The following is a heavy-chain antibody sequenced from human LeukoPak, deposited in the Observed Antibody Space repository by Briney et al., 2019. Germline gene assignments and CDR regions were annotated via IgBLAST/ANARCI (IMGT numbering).Heavy chain of an antibody. CDR1: GGSISTYY. V-gene: IGHV4-59*08. Sequence: PSETLSLTCTVSGGSISTYYWSWIRQPPGKGLEWIGYIYYSGSTNYNPYLKSRVTISVDTSKNQFSLKLSSVTAADTAVYYCARRRVMITFGGGEAFDIWGQGTMVTVSS. D-gene: IGHD3-16*01. CDR2: IYYSGST. J-gene: IGHJ3*02. CDR3: ARRRVMITFGGGEAFDI.